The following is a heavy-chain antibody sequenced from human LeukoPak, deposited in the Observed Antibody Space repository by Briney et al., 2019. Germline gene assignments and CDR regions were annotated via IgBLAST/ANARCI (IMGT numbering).Heavy chain of an antibody. J-gene: IGHJ4*02. Sequence: PGASVKVSCKASGYTFTSYDINWVRQATGQGLEWMGWMNPNSGNTGYAQKFQGRVTMTRNTSISTAYMELSSLRSEDTAVYYCARAGYCSGGSCYRVYYFDYWGQGTLVTASS. CDR1: GYTFTSYD. V-gene: IGHV1-8*01. D-gene: IGHD2-15*01. CDR3: ARAGYCSGGSCYRVYYFDY. CDR2: MNPNSGNT.